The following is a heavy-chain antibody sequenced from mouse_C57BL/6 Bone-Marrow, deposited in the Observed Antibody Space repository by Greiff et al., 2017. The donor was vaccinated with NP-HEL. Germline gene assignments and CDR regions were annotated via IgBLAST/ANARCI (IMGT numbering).Heavy chain of an antibody. V-gene: IGHV1-81*01. CDR3: ARYDGNYYY. D-gene: IGHD2-1*01. CDR1: GYTFTSYG. Sequence: VKLMESGAELARPGASVKLSCKASGYTFTSYGISWVKQRTGQGLEWIGEIYPRSGNTYYNEKFKGKATLTADKSSSTAYMELRSLTSEDSAVYFCARYDGNYYYWGQGTTLTVSS. J-gene: IGHJ2*01. CDR2: IYPRSGNT.